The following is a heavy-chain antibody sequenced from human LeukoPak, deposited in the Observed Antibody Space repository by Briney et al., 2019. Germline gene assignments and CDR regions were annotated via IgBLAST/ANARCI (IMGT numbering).Heavy chain of an antibody. CDR2: ISSSGSTI. CDR1: GFTFSSYE. V-gene: IGHV3-48*03. Sequence: AGGSLRLPCAASGFTFSSYEMNWVRQAPGKGLEWVSYISSSGSTIYYADSVKGRFTISRDNAKNSLYLQMNSLRAEDTAVYYCAREPAVAGTYDYWGQGTLVTVSS. J-gene: IGHJ4*02. D-gene: IGHD6-19*01. CDR3: AREPAVAGTYDY.